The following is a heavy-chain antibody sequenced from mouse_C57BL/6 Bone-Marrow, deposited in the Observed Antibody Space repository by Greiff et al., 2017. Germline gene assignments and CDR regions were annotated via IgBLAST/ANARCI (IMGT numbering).Heavy chain of an antibody. Sequence: EVQLVESGGGLVQPKGSLKLSCAASGFTFTTYAMHWVSQAPGQGLEWVARISSKSSNYATYYADSGKDRFTISRADSQSMLYRQMNNLETEDKAMYYWVRGGGYGYHFAYWGQGTLVTVSA. CDR3: VRGGGYGYHFAY. CDR2: ISSKSSNYAT. V-gene: IGHV10-3*01. CDR1: GFTFTTYA. D-gene: IGHD2-2*01. J-gene: IGHJ3*01.